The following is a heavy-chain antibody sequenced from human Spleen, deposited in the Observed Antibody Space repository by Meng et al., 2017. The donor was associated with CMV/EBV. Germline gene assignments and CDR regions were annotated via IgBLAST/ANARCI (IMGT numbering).Heavy chain of an antibody. Sequence: GESLKISCAASGFTFSSYWMSWVRQAPGKGLEWVANIKQDGSEKYYVDSVKGRFTISRDNAKNSLYLQMNSLRAEDTAVYYCAKDFGIGAPEYYFDYWGQGTLVTVSS. J-gene: IGHJ4*02. D-gene: IGHD6-6*01. CDR1: GFTFSSYW. V-gene: IGHV3-7*01. CDR2: IKQDGSEK. CDR3: AKDFGIGAPEYYFDY.